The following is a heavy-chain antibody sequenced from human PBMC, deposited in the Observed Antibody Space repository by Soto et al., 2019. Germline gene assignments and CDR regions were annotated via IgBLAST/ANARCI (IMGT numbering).Heavy chain of an antibody. CDR3: AKGRDNWNYAEYFQH. CDR2: ISGSGGST. J-gene: IGHJ1*01. Sequence: GGSLRLSCAASGFTFSSYAMSWVRQAPGKGLEWVSAISGSGGSTYYADSVKGRFTISRDNSKNTLYLQMNSLRAEDTAVYDCAKGRDNWNYAEYFQHWGQGTLVTVSS. V-gene: IGHV3-23*01. CDR1: GFTFSSYA. D-gene: IGHD1-7*01.